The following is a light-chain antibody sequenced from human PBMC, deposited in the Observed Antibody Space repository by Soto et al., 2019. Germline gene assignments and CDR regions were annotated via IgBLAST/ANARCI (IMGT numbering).Light chain of an antibody. V-gene: IGKV3-11*01. CDR2: DAS. J-gene: IGKJ4*01. CDR1: QSVSSY. Sequence: EIVLTQSPATLSLSPGERATLSCRASQSVSSYLAWYQQKPGQAPRLLIYDASNRATGIPARFSGSGSGTDFTLTISRLEPEDFAVYYCQKRSNWPPLTFGGGTKVDNK. CDR3: QKRSNWPPLT.